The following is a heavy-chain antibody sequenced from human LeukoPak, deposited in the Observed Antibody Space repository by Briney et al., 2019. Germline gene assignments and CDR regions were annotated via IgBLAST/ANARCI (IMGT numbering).Heavy chain of an antibody. Sequence: GGSLRLSCAVSGFTFSNYWMSWVRQAPGKGLEWVANINQDGSEKNYVDSVKSRFTISRDNAKNSLYLQMNSLRAEDTALYHCARNAFDMWGQGTMVTVSS. CDR3: ARNAFDM. V-gene: IGHV3-7*01. J-gene: IGHJ3*02. CDR1: GFTFSNYW. CDR2: INQDGSEK.